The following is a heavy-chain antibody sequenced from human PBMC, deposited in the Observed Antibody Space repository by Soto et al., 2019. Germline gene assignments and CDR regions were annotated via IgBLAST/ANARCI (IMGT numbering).Heavy chain of an antibody. CDR3: ARGSNQDY. CDR2: INDDGGEK. V-gene: IGHV3-7*03. D-gene: IGHD2-8*01. Sequence: EVQLVESGGDLVQPGGSLRLSCVASGLTFSPYWMSWVRQAPGRGLQWVASINDDGGEKYYADSVKGRFTISRDNARDSLYLQLTSLRAEDTAIYYCARGSNQDYWGQGTLVAVSS. J-gene: IGHJ4*02. CDR1: GLTFSPYW.